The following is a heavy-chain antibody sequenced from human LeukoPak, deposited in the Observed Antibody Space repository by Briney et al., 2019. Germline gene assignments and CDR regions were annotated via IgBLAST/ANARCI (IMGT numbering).Heavy chain of an antibody. J-gene: IGHJ6*02. CDR1: GFTFGDHA. D-gene: IGHD5-18*01. CDR3: TRGPIQLWIHNAMDV. V-gene: IGHV3-49*04. Sequence: GGSLRLSCITSGFTFGDHAMSWVRQAPGKGLEWVGFIRSKAYRGTTEYAASVKDRFIISRGDSRSIAYLQMNSLRTEDTALYYCTRGPIQLWIHNAMDVWGQGTMVTVSS. CDR2: IRSKAYRGTT.